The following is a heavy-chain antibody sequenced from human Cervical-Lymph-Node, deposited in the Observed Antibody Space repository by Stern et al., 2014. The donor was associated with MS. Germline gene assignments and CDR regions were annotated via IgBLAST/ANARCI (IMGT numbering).Heavy chain of an antibody. V-gene: IGHV3-33*01. Sequence: VQLVESGGGVVQPGRSLRLSCAASGFTFSSYGMHWVRQAPGKGLEWVAVIWYDGSNKYYADSVKGRFTISRDNSKNTLYLQMNSLRAEDTAVYYCARDSYYYDSSGQFDYWGQGTLVTVS. CDR2: IWYDGSNK. CDR3: ARDSYYYDSSGQFDY. CDR1: GFTFSSYG. J-gene: IGHJ4*02. D-gene: IGHD3-22*01.